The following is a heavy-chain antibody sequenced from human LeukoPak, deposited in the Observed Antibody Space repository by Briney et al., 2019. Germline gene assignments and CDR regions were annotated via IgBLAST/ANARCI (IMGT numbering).Heavy chain of an antibody. D-gene: IGHD6-19*01. CDR1: GFTFSTYN. CDR2: IKQDGSEK. CDR3: AREAGTGDY. Sequence: HPGGSLRLSCVASGFTFSTYNMHWVRQAPGKGLEWVANIKQDGSEKYYVDSVKGRFTISRDNAKNSLYLQMNSLRAEDTAVYYCAREAGTGDYWGQGTLVTVSS. J-gene: IGHJ4*02. V-gene: IGHV3-7*01.